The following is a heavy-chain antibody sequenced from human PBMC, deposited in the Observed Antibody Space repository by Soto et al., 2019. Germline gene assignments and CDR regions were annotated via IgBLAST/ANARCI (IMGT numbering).Heavy chain of an antibody. D-gene: IGHD5-12*01. CDR3: ARFALHSGYDY. J-gene: IGHJ4*02. Sequence: SSVQPSCKASGYTITGYYMHWVRQAPGQGLEWMGWINPNSGGTNYAQKFQGRVTMTRDTSISTAYMELSRLRSDDTAVYYCARFALHSGYDYRGQGTLVTLAA. CDR1: GYTITGYY. V-gene: IGHV1-2*02. CDR2: INPNSGGT.